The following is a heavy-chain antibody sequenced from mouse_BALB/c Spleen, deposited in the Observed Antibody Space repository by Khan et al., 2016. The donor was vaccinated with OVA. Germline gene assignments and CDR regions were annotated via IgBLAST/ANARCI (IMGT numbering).Heavy chain of an antibody. D-gene: IGHD1-1*01. CDR1: GYSIASDYA. V-gene: IGHV3-2*02. J-gene: IGHJ2*01. CDR2: ISYSGNT. CDR3: ARVYGGDFDH. Sequence: EVQLQESGPGLVKPSQSLSLTCTVTGYSIASDYAWNWIRQFPGNKLEWMGFISYSGNTNYNPSLKSRISITRDTSKNQFFLQLNSVTSEDTATYYCARVYGGDFDHWGQGTTLTVSS.